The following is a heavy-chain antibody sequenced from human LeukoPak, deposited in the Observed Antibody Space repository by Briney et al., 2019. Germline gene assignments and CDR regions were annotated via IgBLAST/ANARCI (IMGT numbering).Heavy chain of an antibody. J-gene: IGHJ6*02. Sequence: SQTLSLTCTISGDSFSSNSAAWNWITQSPSRGLDWLGRTYYRSKLYNDYAVSVKSRITINPDTSKNQFSLQLNSVTLEDTAVYYCARDLRYYYYYGMDVWGQGTTVTVSS. CDR2: TYYRSKLYN. CDR3: ARDLRYYYYYGMDV. V-gene: IGHV6-1*01. CDR1: GDSFSSNSAA.